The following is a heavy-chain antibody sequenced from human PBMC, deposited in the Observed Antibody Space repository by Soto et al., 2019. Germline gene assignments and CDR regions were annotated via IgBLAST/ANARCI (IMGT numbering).Heavy chain of an antibody. J-gene: IGHJ6*02. CDR3: ARHGRPGTTTYGMDV. Sequence: PGESLKISCKGSGYNFPSYWISWVRQIPGKGLEWMGIIYPGDSDTRYSPSFQGQVTISADKSISTAYLQWSSLKASDIAIYYCARHGRPGTTTYGMDVWAKGPRSPSP. D-gene: IGHD1-1*01. CDR2: IYPGDSDT. CDR1: GYNFPSYW. V-gene: IGHV5-51*01.